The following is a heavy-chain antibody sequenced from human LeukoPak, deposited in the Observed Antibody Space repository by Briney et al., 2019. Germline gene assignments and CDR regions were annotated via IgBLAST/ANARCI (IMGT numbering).Heavy chain of an antibody. J-gene: IGHJ4*02. V-gene: IGHV3-23*01. Sequence: GGSLRLSCVVSGLTFSSYSMSWVRQAPGKGLEWVSGISGSGDTTDYADSVKGRFTISRDNSKNTLYLQINSLRAEDTAVYYCARPPSDNLLTGSLYYFDNWGQGTLVTVSS. D-gene: IGHD3-9*01. CDR2: ISGSGDTT. CDR3: ARPPSDNLLTGSLYYFDN. CDR1: GLTFSSYS.